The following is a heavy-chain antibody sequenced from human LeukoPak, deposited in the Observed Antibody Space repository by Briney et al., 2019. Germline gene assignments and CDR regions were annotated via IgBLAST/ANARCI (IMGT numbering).Heavy chain of an antibody. CDR2: TYYRSKWYT. Sequence: SQTLSLTCAISGDSVSTNSAAWAWIRQSPSRGLESLGRTYYRSKWYTDYAFSVKSRITINPDTSKNQFSLQLNSVTPEDTAVYYCARGPRHCSGTSCQSYFDYWGQGTLVTVSS. D-gene: IGHD2-2*01. V-gene: IGHV6-1*01. CDR1: GDSVSTNSAA. J-gene: IGHJ4*02. CDR3: ARGPRHCSGTSCQSYFDY.